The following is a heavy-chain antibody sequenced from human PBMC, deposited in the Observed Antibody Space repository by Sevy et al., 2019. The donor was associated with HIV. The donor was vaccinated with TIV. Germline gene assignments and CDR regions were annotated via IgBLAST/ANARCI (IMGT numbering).Heavy chain of an antibody. D-gene: IGHD3-10*01. CDR1: GFTFSSYA. Sequence: GESLKISCAASGFTFSSYAMHWVRQAPGKGLEWVAVISYDGSNKYYADSVKGRFTISRDNSKNTLYLQMNSLRAEDTAVYYCARRYYGSGRHPIEYYYGMDVWGQGTTVTVSS. J-gene: IGHJ6*02. V-gene: IGHV3-30-3*01. CDR2: ISYDGSNK. CDR3: ARRYYGSGRHPIEYYYGMDV.